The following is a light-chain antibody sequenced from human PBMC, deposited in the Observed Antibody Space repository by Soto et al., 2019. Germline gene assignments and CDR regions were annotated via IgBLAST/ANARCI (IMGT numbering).Light chain of an antibody. Sequence: DIQMTQSPSTLSASVGDRVTITCRASQSISSWLAWYQQKPGKAPKLLIYKTFSLESGVPSRFSGSGSGTDFTLTIRSLQPDDVSTYYWQQYNSFPTFGQGTKVEIK. J-gene: IGKJ1*01. CDR1: QSISSW. CDR3: QQYNSFPT. V-gene: IGKV1-5*03. CDR2: KTF.